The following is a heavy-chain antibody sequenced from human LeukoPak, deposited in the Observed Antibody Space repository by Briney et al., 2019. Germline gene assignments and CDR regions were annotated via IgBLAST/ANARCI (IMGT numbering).Heavy chain of an antibody. V-gene: IGHV3-11*01. D-gene: IGHD3-10*01. CDR1: GFTFSDYY. CDR3: ARVSPSGSYWVHYYYYGMDV. Sequence: GGSLRLSCAASGFTFSDYYMSWIRQAPGKGLEWVSYISSSGSTIYYADSVKGRFTISRDNAKNSLYLQMNSLRAEDTAVYYCARVSPSGSYWVHYYYYGMDVWGQGTTVTVSS. J-gene: IGHJ6*02. CDR2: ISSSGSTI.